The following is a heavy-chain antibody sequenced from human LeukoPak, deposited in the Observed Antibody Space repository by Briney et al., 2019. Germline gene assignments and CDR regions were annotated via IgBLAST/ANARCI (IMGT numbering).Heavy chain of an antibody. Sequence: SETLSLTCAVCGGSFSGYYWSWIRQPPGKGLEWIGEINHSGSTNYNPSLKSRVTISVDTSKNQFSLKLSSVTAADTAVYYCARASKVPYYYMDVWGKGTTVTVSS. CDR3: ARASKVPYYYMDV. V-gene: IGHV4-34*01. CDR1: GGSFSGYY. CDR2: INHSGST. J-gene: IGHJ6*03.